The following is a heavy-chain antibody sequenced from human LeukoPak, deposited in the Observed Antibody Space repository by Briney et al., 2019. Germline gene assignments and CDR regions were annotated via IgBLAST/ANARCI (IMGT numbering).Heavy chain of an antibody. V-gene: IGHV4-39*01. Sequence: SETLSLTCTVSGGSISSSSYYWGWIRQPPGKGLEWIGSIYYSGSTYYNPSLKSRVTISVDTSKNQFSLKLSSVTAADTALYYCASCSTSCYGYMDVWGKGTTVTVSS. CDR1: GGSISSSSYY. D-gene: IGHD2-2*01. J-gene: IGHJ6*03. CDR3: ASCSTSCYGYMDV. CDR2: IYYSGST.